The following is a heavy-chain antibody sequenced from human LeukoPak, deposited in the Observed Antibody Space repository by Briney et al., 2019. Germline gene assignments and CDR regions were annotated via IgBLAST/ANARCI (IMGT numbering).Heavy chain of an antibody. CDR2: ISGFNGDT. CDR1: GYSFTSYG. Sequence: ASVKVSCKSSGYSFTSYGISWVRQAPGQGPEWMGLISGFNGDTIYAQELQGRVTLSTDTSTRIAYMEVRSLRSDDTAVYYCARDQKLALTYSSGWLDYWGQGTLVTVSS. J-gene: IGHJ4*02. D-gene: IGHD6-25*01. V-gene: IGHV1-18*01. CDR3: ARDQKLALTYSSGWLDY.